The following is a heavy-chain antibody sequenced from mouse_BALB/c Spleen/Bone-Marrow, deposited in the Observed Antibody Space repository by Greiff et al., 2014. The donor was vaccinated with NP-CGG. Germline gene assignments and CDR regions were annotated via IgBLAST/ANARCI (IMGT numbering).Heavy chain of an antibody. V-gene: IGHV1-5*01. CDR3: TRVTMAMDY. D-gene: IGHD1-1*02. J-gene: IGHJ4*01. CDR1: GYSFTSYW. Sequence: EVHLVESGTVLTRPGASVKMSCKASGYSFTSYWMHWVKQRPGQGLEWIGAIYPGNSDTSYNQKFKGKAKLTAVTSATTAYMEFSSLTNVDSAVYYCTRVTMAMDYWGQGTSVTVSS. CDR2: IYPGNSDT.